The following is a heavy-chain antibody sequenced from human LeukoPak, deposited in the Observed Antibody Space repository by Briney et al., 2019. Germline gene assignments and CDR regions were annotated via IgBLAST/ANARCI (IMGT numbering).Heavy chain of an antibody. CDR3: EREVVGATANAFDI. CDR1: GFTFSSYW. D-gene: IGHD1-26*01. Sequence: PGGSLRLSCAASGFTFSSYWMRWVRQAPGKGLVWVSRINSDGSSTSYADFVKGRFTISRDNAKNTLFLQMNSLRAEDTAVYYCEREVVGATANAFDIWGQGTMVTVSS. CDR2: INSDGSST. J-gene: IGHJ3*02. V-gene: IGHV3-74*01.